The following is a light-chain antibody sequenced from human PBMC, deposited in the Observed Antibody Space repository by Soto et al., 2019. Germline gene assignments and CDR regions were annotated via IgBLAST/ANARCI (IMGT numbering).Light chain of an antibody. V-gene: IGLV2-23*02. CDR3: YSFTSSNTPV. J-gene: IGLJ1*01. CDR2: EVN. Sequence: QSVLTQPASVSGSPGQSITISCTGTSSDFGNYNLVSWYQQHPGKVPKLILFEVNKRPSGVSGRFSGSKSGNTASLTISGLQADDEVHYYCYSFTSSNTPVFGNGPKVIVL. CDR1: SSDFGNYNL.